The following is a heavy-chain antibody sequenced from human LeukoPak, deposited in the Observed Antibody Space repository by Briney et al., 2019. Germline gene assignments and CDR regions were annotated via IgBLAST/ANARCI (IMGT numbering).Heavy chain of an antibody. CDR1: GYTFTNHA. V-gene: IGHV7-4-1*02. J-gene: IGHJ4*02. D-gene: IGHD3-3*01. CDR2: INTNAGNP. CDR3: ARGEWLLQG. Sequence: ASVKVSCKASGYTFTNHAINWVRQAPGQGLEWMGWINTNAGNPTYAQGFTGRFVFSLDTSVSTAYLQISSLKAEDTAVYYCARGEWLLQGWGQGTLVTVSS.